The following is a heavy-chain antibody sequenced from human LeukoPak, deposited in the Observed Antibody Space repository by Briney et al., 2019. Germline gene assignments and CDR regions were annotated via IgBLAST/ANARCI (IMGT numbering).Heavy chain of an antibody. CDR2: ISGGGGST. Sequence: PGGSLRLSCAASGFTFSNSAMTWVRQAPGKGLEWVSGISGGGGSTYYADSVKGRFTISRDNSKNTLYLQMNSLRAEDTAVYYCAKWGLWGREYLYHWGQGTLVTVSS. CDR3: AKWGLWGREYLYH. J-gene: IGHJ1*01. V-gene: IGHV3-23*01. D-gene: IGHD1-26*01. CDR1: GFTFSNSA.